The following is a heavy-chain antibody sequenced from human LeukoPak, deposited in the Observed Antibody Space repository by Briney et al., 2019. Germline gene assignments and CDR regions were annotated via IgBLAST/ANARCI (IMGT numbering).Heavy chain of an antibody. CDR1: GGSISSSSYY. V-gene: IGHV4-61*01. Sequence: SETLSLTCTVSGGSISSSSYYWSWIRQPPGKGLEWIGYIYYSGSTNYNPSLKSRVTISVDTSKNQFSLKLSSATAADTAVYYCARSSGTIPWWFDPWGRGTLVTVSS. J-gene: IGHJ5*02. CDR2: IYYSGST. CDR3: ARSSGTIPWWFDP. D-gene: IGHD1-7*01.